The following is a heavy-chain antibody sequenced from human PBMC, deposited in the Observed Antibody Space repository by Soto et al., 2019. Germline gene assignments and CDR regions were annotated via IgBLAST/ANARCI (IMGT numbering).Heavy chain of an antibody. D-gene: IGHD1-26*01. CDR2: INPNSGRT. Sequence: GASVHVSCKASGYTFTCYYMHWVRQAPGQGLEWMGMINPNSGRTSYAQKFQGRAPMTRNRSTTTAYLEWGSRSFEATAGNYGAKELGVRQVFVSWGQGTMVTVS. J-gene: IGHJ3*01. CDR1: GYTFTCYY. CDR3: AKELGVRQVFVS. V-gene: IGHV1-46*01.